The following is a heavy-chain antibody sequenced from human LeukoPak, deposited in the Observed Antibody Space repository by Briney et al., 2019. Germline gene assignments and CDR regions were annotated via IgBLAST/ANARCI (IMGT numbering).Heavy chain of an antibody. V-gene: IGHV1-3*01. CDR1: GYTFTSYA. J-gene: IGHJ4*02. D-gene: IGHD5-12*01. Sequence: GASVKVSCKASGYTFTSYAMHWVRQAPGQRLEWMGWINAGNGNTKYSQKFQGRVTMTRNTSISTAYMELSSLRSEDTAVYYCARETSGYDPPNFDYWGQGTLVTVSS. CDR2: INAGNGNT. CDR3: ARETSGYDPPNFDY.